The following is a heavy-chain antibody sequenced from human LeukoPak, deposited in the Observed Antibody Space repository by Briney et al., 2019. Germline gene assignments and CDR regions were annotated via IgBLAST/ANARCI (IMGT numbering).Heavy chain of an antibody. V-gene: IGHV3-23*01. CDR2: ISGSGDST. CDR1: GFTFSYYA. CDR3: AKDSSGWSKDY. J-gene: IGHJ4*02. D-gene: IGHD6-19*01. Sequence: GGSLRLACAASGFTFSYYAMTWVRQAPGKGLEWVSVISGSGDSTYYADSVKGRFTISRDNSKNTLYLQMNSLRVEDTAVYYCAKDSSGWSKDYWGQGTLVTVSS.